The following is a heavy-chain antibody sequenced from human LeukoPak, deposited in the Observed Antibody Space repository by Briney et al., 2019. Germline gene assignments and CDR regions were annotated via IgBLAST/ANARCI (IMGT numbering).Heavy chain of an antibody. CDR3: TTAQKRPWFDAFDI. J-gene: IGHJ3*02. CDR2: INPNSGGT. D-gene: IGHD3-22*01. CDR1: GYTFTGYY. V-gene: IGHV1-2*02. Sequence: GASVKVSCKASGYTFTGYYMHWVRQAPGQGLEWMGWINPNSGGTNYAQKFQGRVTMTEDTSTDTAYMELNSLRSEDTAVYYCTTAQKRPWFDAFDIWGQGTMVTVSS.